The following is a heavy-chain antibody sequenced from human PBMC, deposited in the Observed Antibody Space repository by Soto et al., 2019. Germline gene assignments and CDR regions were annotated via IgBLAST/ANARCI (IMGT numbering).Heavy chain of an antibody. V-gene: IGHV3-72*01. CDR2: TRDKPNSYTT. CDR1: GFTLSDYY. CDR3: GRGGYRHYSAYYYYALDV. Sequence: GGSLRLSCVASGFTLSDYYVGWVRQAPGKGLEWVGRTRDKPNSYTTEYAASVEGRFTISRDDSKNSLYLQLNSLNTEDTAVYYCGRGGYRHYSAYYYYALDVWGQGTTVTVSS. D-gene: IGHD4-4*01. J-gene: IGHJ6*02.